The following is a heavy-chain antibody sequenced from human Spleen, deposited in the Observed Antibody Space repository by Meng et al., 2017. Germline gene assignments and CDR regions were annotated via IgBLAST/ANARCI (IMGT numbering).Heavy chain of an antibody. Sequence: QPQLPESGPGLVKPSEALSLTCSVSGGSISTSGYYWGWIRQRPGKGLEWIGSIGHSGTTYYTPSLRRRVTVSIDASKNQFSLEVTSVTAADTAVYYCVRSSGWVRTGFDPWGQGTLVTVSS. CDR2: IGHSGTT. D-gene: IGHD6-19*01. CDR3: VRSSGWVRTGFDP. CDR1: GGSISTSGYY. J-gene: IGHJ5*02. V-gene: IGHV4-39*01.